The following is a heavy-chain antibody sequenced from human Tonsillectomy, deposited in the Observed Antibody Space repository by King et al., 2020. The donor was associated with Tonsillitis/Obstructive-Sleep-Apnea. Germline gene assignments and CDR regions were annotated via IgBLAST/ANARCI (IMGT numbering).Heavy chain of an antibody. Sequence: QLVQSGAEVKKPGSSVKVSCKASGGTFSSYAIRWVRQAPGQGLEWMGGIIPIFGTANYAQKFQGRVTITADESTSTAYMELSSLRSEDTAVYYCARGETGTTLWYYYMDVWGKGTTVTVSS. CDR2: IIPIFGTA. J-gene: IGHJ6*03. V-gene: IGHV1-69*01. D-gene: IGHD1-7*01. CDR1: GGTFSSYA. CDR3: ARGETGTTLWYYYMDV.